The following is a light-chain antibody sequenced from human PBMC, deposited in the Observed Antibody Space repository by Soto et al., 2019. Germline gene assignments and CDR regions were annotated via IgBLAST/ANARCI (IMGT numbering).Light chain of an antibody. J-gene: IGKJ1*01. Sequence: EIVLTQSPGTLSLSPGERATLSCRASQSVSSRSLAWYQQKPGQAPRLLISGASSRGADIPDRFSGSGSGTDFTLTINRLEPEDFAVYYCQQYDSSPRTFGQGTKVEIK. CDR3: QQYDSSPRT. CDR2: GAS. CDR1: QSVSSRS. V-gene: IGKV3-20*01.